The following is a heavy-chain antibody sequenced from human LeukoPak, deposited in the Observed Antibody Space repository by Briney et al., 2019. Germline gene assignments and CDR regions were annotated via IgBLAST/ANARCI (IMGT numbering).Heavy chain of an antibody. CDR3: SVTTNTGDYYYYYMDV. J-gene: IGHJ6*03. V-gene: IGHV1-69*01. CDR1: GGTFSSYA. D-gene: IGHD4-17*01. Sequence: SAKVSCKASGGTFSSYAISWVRQAPGQGLEWMGGIIPIFGTANYAQKFQGRVTITADESTSTAYMELSSLRSEDTAVYYCSVTTNTGDYYYYYMDVWGKGTTVTISS. CDR2: IIPIFGTA.